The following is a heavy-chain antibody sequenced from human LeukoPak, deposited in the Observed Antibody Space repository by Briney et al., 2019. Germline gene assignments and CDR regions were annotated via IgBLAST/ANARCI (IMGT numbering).Heavy chain of an antibody. D-gene: IGHD3-16*01. Sequence: SETLSLTCTVSGGSISSYYWSWIRQPPGKGLEWIGYIYYSGSTNYNPSLKSRVTISVDTSKNQFSLKLSSVTAADTAVYYCARAGVMPLDYYYYMDVWGKGTTVTVSS. CDR1: GGSISSYY. V-gene: IGHV4-59*12. CDR2: IYYSGST. J-gene: IGHJ6*03. CDR3: ARAGVMPLDYYYYMDV.